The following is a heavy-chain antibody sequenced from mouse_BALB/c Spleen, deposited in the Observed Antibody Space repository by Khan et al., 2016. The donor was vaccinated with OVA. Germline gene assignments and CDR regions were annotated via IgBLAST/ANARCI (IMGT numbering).Heavy chain of an antibody. D-gene: IGHD2-3*01. V-gene: IGHV1-87*01. CDR1: GYTFTSYW. CDR2: IYPGIVDT. J-gene: IGHJ1*01. Sequence: VQLQESGAELASPGASVKLSCKASGYTFTSYWMQWVKQRPGQGLEWIGAIYPGIVDTRYTQKFRGKATLTADNSSPTAFMQLSSLASADSAVFYGARTGGTYGGYGGYFDVWGAGTTVTVSS. CDR3: ARTGGTYGGYGGYFDV.